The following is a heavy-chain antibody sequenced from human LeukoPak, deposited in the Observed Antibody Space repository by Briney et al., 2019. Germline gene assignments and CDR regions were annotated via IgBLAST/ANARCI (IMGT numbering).Heavy chain of an antibody. CDR1: GFTFSSYW. D-gene: IGHD3-22*01. V-gene: IGHV3-66*01. J-gene: IGHJ4*02. Sequence: QPGGSPRLSCAASGFTFSSYWMSWVRQAPGKGLEWVSVIYSGGTTYYADSVKGRFTISRDNSKNTLYLQMNSLRVEDTAVYYCARKEVAYYDNVWGQGTLVTVSS. CDR2: IYSGGTT. CDR3: ARKEVAYYDNV.